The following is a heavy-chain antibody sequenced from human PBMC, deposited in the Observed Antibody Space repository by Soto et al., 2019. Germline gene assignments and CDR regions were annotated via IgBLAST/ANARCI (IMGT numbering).Heavy chain of an antibody. J-gene: IGHJ4*02. CDR1: GFSLNTSGVG. V-gene: IGHV2-5*02. Sequence: SGPTLVNPTQTLTLTCTFSGFSLNTSGVGVGWNRQPPGKALEWLAIIYWDDDKNYSPSLKSRLNFTKNTSKDQEVLTIKNKGLLDTATFYCVHTPYYGSGSPFDYWGQGTRVTVSS. CDR3: VHTPYYGSGSPFDY. CDR2: IYWDDDK. D-gene: IGHD3-10*01.